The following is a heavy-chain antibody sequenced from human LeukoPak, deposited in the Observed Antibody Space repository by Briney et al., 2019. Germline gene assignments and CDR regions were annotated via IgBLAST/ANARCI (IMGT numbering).Heavy chain of an antibody. Sequence: GGSLRLSCAASGFTFSSYSMNWVRQAPGKGLEWVSSISGSGSNIYYADSVKGRFTISRDNAKNSLYLQMNSLRAEDTAVYYCARDSKIMSGYSYGYDYWGQGTLVTVSS. V-gene: IGHV3-21*01. D-gene: IGHD5-18*01. CDR3: ARDSKIMSGYSYGYDY. CDR1: GFTFSSYS. J-gene: IGHJ4*02. CDR2: ISGSGSNI.